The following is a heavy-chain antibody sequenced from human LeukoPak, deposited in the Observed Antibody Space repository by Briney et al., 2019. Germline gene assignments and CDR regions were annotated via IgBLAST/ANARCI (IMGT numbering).Heavy chain of an antibody. Sequence: GGSLRLSCAASGFTFSDYYMSWIRQAPGKGLEWVSYISSSSSTIYYADSVKGRFTISRDNAKNSLYLQMNSLRAEDTAVYYCARDWAYCSSTSCYVDAFDIWGQGTMVTVSS. D-gene: IGHD2-2*01. V-gene: IGHV3-11*04. CDR2: ISSSSSTI. CDR3: ARDWAYCSSTSCYVDAFDI. J-gene: IGHJ3*02. CDR1: GFTFSDYY.